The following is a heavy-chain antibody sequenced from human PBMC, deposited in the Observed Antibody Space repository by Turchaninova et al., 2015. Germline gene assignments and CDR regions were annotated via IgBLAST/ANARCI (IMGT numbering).Heavy chain of an antibody. CDR1: GGAFSGYY. CDR2: INHSGST. V-gene: IGHV4-34*01. Sequence: QVQLQQWGAGLLKPSDTPSLTCAVLGGAFSGYYWSWIRQPPGKGLEWIGEINHSGSTNYNPSLKSRVTISVDTSKNQFSLKLSSVTAADTAVYYCARRPYGAFDIWGQGTMVTVSS. CDR3: ARRPYGAFDI. D-gene: IGHD2-8*01. J-gene: IGHJ3*02.